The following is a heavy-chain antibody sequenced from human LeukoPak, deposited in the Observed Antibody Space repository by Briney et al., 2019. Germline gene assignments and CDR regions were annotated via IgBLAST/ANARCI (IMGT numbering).Heavy chain of an antibody. CDR1: GYTFTGHY. CDR3: ARELDYDSSGYYGGFDY. D-gene: IGHD3-22*01. J-gene: IGHJ4*02. Sequence: ASVKVSCKASGYTFTGHYMHWVRQAPGQGLEWMGIINPSGGSTSYAQKFQGRVTMTRDTSTSTVYMELSSLRSEDTAVYYCARELDYDSSGYYGGFDYWGQGTLVTVSS. V-gene: IGHV1-46*01. CDR2: INPSGGST.